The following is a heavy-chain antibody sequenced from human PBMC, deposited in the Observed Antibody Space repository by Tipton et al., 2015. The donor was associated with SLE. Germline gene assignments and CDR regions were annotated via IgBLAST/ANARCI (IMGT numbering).Heavy chain of an antibody. CDR2: ISSSGSTI. Sequence: SLRLSCAASGFTFSSYEMNWVRQAPGKGLEWVSYISSSGSTIYYADSVQGRFTISRDNAKNSLFLQMDSLRAEDTALYYCARGWSSTSPFDSWGQGTLVTVSS. D-gene: IGHD2-2*01. J-gene: IGHJ4*02. CDR3: ARGWSSTSPFDS. CDR1: GFTFSSYE. V-gene: IGHV3-48*03.